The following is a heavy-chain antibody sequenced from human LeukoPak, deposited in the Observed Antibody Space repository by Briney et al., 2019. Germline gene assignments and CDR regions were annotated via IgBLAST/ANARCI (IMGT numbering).Heavy chain of an antibody. Sequence: SETLSLTCTVSGGSISSSSYYWGWIRQPPGKGLEWIGSIYYSGSTYYNPSLKSRVTISVDTSKNQFSLKLSSVTAADTAVYYCARQSPVLGNWFDPWGQGTLVTVSS. V-gene: IGHV4-39*01. J-gene: IGHJ5*02. CDR2: IYYSGST. D-gene: IGHD2/OR15-2a*01. CDR1: GGSISSSSYY. CDR3: ARQSPVLGNWFDP.